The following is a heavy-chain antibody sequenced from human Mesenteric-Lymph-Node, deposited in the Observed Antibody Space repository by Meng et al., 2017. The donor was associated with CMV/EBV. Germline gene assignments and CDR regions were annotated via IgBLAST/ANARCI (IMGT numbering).Heavy chain of an antibody. Sequence: SVKVSCKASGGTFSSYAISWVRQAPGQGLEWMGGIIPIFGTANYAQKFQGRVTITTDESTSTAYMELSSLRSEDTAVYYCARDRITIFGPRYYYYGMDVWGQGTTVTVSS. CDR3: ARDRITIFGPRYYYYGMDV. CDR2: IIPIFGTA. V-gene: IGHV1-69*05. J-gene: IGHJ6*02. CDR1: GGTFSSYA. D-gene: IGHD3-3*01.